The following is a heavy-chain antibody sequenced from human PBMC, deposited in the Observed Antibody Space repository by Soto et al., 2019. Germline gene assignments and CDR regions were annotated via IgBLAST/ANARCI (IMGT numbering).Heavy chain of an antibody. CDR3: ARDRWDILAFDI. V-gene: IGHV4-59*01. J-gene: IGHJ3*02. CDR1: GGSLSSYY. D-gene: IGHD1-26*01. Sequence: SETLSLTCTVSGGSLSSYYWSLIRQPPGKGLEWIGYIYDSGSTNYNPSLKSRVTISVDTSKNQFSLKLSSVTAADTAVYYCARDRWDILAFDICGQGTMVTVS. CDR2: IYDSGST.